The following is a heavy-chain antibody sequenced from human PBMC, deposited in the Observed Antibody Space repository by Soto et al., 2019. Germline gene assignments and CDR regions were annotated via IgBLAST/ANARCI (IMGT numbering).Heavy chain of an antibody. CDR2: IYDSGNA. V-gene: IGHV4-59*01. D-gene: IGHD3-10*01. CDR3: YGRGGN. J-gene: IGHJ4*02. CDR1: GGSISSCY. Sequence: QVQLQESGPGLVKPSETLSLTCTVSGGSISSCYWSWIRQPPGKGLERIGNIYDSGNANYNPSLKSRVTISVETNKNQFCLKLSSVAAADTARYFCYGRGGNWGQGTLVTVSS.